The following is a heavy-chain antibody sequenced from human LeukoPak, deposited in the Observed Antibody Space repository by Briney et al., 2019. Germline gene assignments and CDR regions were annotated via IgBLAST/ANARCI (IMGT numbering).Heavy chain of an antibody. CDR3: AKKGSSSWYHLDY. J-gene: IGHJ4*02. V-gene: IGHV3-30*02. CDR2: IRFDGSNK. D-gene: IGHD6-13*01. CDR1: RFTFSNYG. Sequence: GGSLRLSCAASRFTFSNYGMHWVRQAPGKGLEWVAFIRFDGSNKNYADSVKGRSTISRDNSKNTLYLQMNSLRAEDTAVYYCAKKGSSSWYHLDYWGQGTLVTVSS.